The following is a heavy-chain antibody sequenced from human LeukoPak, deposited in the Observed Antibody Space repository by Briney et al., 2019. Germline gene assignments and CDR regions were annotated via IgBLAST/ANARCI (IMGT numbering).Heavy chain of an antibody. CDR2: IYHSGST. Sequence: SETLSLTCAVYGGSFSGYYWSWIRQPPGKGLEWIGSIYHSGSTYYNPSLKSRVTISVDTSKNQFSLKLSSVTAADTAVYYCARGFEGLTEYYDILTGYYPHNWFDPWGQGTLVTVSS. D-gene: IGHD3-9*01. CDR1: GGSFSGYY. V-gene: IGHV4-34*01. J-gene: IGHJ5*02. CDR3: ARGFEGLTEYYDILTGYYPHNWFDP.